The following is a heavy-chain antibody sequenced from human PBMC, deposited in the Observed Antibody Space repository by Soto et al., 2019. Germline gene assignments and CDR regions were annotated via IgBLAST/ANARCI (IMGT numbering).Heavy chain of an antibody. J-gene: IGHJ4*02. CDR2: IDWDDDK. V-gene: IGHV2-70*11. D-gene: IGHD3-10*01. Sequence: GSGPTLVNPTQTLTLTCTFSGFSLSTSGMCVSWIRQPPGKALEWLARIDWDDDKYYSTSLKTRLTISKDTSKNQVVLTMTNMDPVDTATYYCARIRHYYGSGSYYKYDYWGQGTLVTVSS. CDR3: ARIRHYYGSGSYYKYDY. CDR1: GFSLSTSGMC.